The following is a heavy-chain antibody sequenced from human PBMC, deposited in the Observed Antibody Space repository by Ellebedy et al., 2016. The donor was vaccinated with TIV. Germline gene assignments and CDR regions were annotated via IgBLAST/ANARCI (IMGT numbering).Heavy chain of an antibody. V-gene: IGHV3-30*04. CDR2: ISYDAINK. D-gene: IGHD3-3*01. J-gene: IGHJ4*02. CDR3: VKDGYDKVLRRFDLSDH. CDR1: GFTFSSYA. Sequence: GESLKISCAASGFTFSSYAMHWVRQAPGKGLEWVAVISYDAINKYYADSVKGRITIARDNSKNTLFLQMDSLRTEDTAVYYCVKDGYDKVLRRFDLSDHWGQGTQVTVSS.